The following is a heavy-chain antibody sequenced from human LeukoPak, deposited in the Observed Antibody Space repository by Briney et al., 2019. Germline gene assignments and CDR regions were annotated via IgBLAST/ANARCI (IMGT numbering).Heavy chain of an antibody. V-gene: IGHV1-2*02. Sequence: ASVKVSCKASEYTFINYYLHWVRQAPGQGLEWMGWINPNSGGTKYVQKFQGRVTMSRDTSISTAYMELSRLRSDDTAVYYCAGRPQGGTYCSTSSCYAFDIWGQGQWSPSL. CDR3: AGRPQGGTYCSTSSCYAFDI. J-gene: IGHJ3*02. CDR2: INPNSGGT. CDR1: EYTFINYY. D-gene: IGHD2-2*01.